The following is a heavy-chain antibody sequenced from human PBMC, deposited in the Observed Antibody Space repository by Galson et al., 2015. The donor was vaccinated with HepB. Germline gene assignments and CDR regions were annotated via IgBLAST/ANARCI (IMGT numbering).Heavy chain of an antibody. D-gene: IGHD6-13*01. CDR1: GGFFSTFA. Sequence: SVKVSCKASGGFFSTFALNWVRQAPGQGLEWMGGTIPIFRTTNYAQKFQGRVTIIADESTSTAYMELNSLTSEDTAIYYCATGAGYSTSWFDYWGQGTLVTVSP. CDR2: TIPIFRTT. V-gene: IGHV1-69*13. J-gene: IGHJ4*02. CDR3: ATGAGYSTSWFDY.